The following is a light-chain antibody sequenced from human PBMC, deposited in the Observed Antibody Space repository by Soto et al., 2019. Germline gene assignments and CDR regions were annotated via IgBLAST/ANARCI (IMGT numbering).Light chain of an antibody. CDR1: QGIRND. J-gene: IGKJ3*01. V-gene: IGKV1-6*01. CDR3: LQKYFSPFT. CDR2: AAS. Sequence: AIQMTQSPSSLSASVGDRVTITCRASQGIRNDLDWFQQKPGKAPKLLIYAASNLQSGVPARFSGSGSGTDFTLNISSLQPEDFATYYCLQKYFSPFTFGPGTKVDIK.